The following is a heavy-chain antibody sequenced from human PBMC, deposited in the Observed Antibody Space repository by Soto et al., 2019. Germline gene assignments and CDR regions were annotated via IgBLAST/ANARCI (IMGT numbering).Heavy chain of an antibody. V-gene: IGHV3-30-3*01. CDR2: ISYDGSNK. J-gene: IGHJ3*02. D-gene: IGHD6-13*01. Sequence: WGSLRISCAACGFTVSSYAMDWVRQAPGKGLEWVAVISYDGSNKYYADSVKGRFTISRDNSKNTLYLQMNSLKTEDTAVYYCSTGAAAGVYVFDIWGQGTMVTVSS. CDR1: GFTVSSYA. CDR3: STGAAAGVYVFDI.